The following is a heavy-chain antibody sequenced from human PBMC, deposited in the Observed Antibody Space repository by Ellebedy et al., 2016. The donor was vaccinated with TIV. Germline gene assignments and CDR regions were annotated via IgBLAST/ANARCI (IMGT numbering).Heavy chain of an antibody. V-gene: IGHV1-46*01. Sequence: ASVKVSXXASGYRLSRYYIHWMRQAPGRGLEWMGVIDPSNGGTSYSQKFQGRLLVTTDTSTSTVYMDLSSLRFDDTVMYYCARYHSSGDDYWGQGTLVTVSS. CDR3: ARYHSSGDDY. CDR2: IDPSNGGT. J-gene: IGHJ4*02. D-gene: IGHD3-22*01. CDR1: GYRLSRYY.